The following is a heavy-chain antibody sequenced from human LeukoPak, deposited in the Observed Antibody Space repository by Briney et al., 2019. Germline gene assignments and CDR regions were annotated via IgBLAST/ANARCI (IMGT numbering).Heavy chain of an antibody. D-gene: IGHD2-15*01. CDR1: GFTFSVYG. V-gene: IGHV3-30*03. CDR2: ISYDGNNK. J-gene: IGHJ4*02. Sequence: GRSLRLSCAASGFTFSVYGMHWVRQAPGKGLEWVATISYDGNNKYYEDSVKGRFTISRDNAKNSLYLQMNSLRAEDTAMYYCVRDRGYCSGGTCYALWDYWGQGTLVTVSS. CDR3: VRDRGYCSGGTCYALWDY.